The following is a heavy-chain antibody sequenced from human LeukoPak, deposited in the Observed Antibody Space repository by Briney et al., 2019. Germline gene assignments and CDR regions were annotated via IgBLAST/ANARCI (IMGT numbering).Heavy chain of an antibody. CDR1: GYTFTGYY. CDR3: ARQCSGYDAIDAFDI. J-gene: IGHJ3*02. D-gene: IGHD5-12*01. V-gene: IGHV1-2*06. Sequence: ASVKVSCKASGYTFTGYYMHWVRQAPGQGLEWMGRINPNSGGTNYAQKFQGRVTMTRDTSISTAYMELSRLRSDDTAVYYCARQCSGYDAIDAFDIWGQGTMVTVSS. CDR2: INPNSGGT.